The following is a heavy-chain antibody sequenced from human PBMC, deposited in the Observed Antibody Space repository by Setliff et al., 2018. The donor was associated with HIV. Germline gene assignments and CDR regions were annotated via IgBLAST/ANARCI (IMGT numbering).Heavy chain of an antibody. CDR1: GFTFSTHA. Sequence: GGSLRLSCGASGFTFSTHAMHWVRQAPGKALEWVAYIWYDGSNKYYADSVKGRFAISRDNSRNTLYLQMDSLRAEDTALYYCTSDPPASGWTLAYWGQGALVTVSS. D-gene: IGHD6-19*01. J-gene: IGHJ4*02. CDR3: TSDPPASGWTLAY. CDR2: IWYDGSNK. V-gene: IGHV3-33*01.